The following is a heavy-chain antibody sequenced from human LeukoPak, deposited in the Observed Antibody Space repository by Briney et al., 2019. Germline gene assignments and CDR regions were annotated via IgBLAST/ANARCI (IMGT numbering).Heavy chain of an antibody. V-gene: IGHV1-18*04. Sequence: ASVKVSCKASGYTFTGYHMHWVRQAPGQGLEWMGWINPNSGNTNYAQKLQGRVTMTTDTSTSTAYMELRSLRSDDTAVYYCARYIAVADYFDYWGQGTLVTVSS. CDR1: GYTFTGYH. D-gene: IGHD6-19*01. J-gene: IGHJ4*02. CDR3: ARYIAVADYFDY. CDR2: INPNSGNT.